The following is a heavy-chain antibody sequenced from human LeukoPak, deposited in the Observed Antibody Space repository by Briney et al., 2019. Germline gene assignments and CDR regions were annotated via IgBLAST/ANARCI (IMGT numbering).Heavy chain of an antibody. CDR3: ARDYGDYGNGWFDP. D-gene: IGHD4-17*01. CDR2: ISSSSSYI. J-gene: IGHJ5*02. CDR1: GFTFSSYG. Sequence: PGGSLRLSCAASGFTFSSYGMSWVRQAPGKGLEWVSAISSSSSYIYYADSVKGRFTISRDNAKNSPYLQMNSLRAEDTAVYYCARDYGDYGNGWFDPWGQGTLVTVSS. V-gene: IGHV3-21*01.